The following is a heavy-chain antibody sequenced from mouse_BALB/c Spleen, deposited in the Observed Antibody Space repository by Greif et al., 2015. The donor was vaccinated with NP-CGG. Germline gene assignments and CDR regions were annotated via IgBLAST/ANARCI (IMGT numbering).Heavy chain of an antibody. J-gene: IGHJ2*01. CDR1: GYTFISYY. D-gene: IGHD1-2*01. CDR2: INSSNGGA. Sequence: QVQLQQPGAELVKPGASVKLSCKASGYTFISYYMYWVKQRPGQGLEWIGEINSSNGGANLNEKFKSKATLTVDKSSSTAYMQLSSLTSEDSAVYFCTRGRRRDFDFWGQGTTLTVSS. CDR3: TRGRRRDFDF. V-gene: IGHV1S81*02.